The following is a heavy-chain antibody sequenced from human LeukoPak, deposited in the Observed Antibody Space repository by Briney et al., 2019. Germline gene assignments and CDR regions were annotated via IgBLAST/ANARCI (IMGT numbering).Heavy chain of an antibody. CDR1: GGSFSGYY. CDR3: ARAGGYCSGGGCYSDYYYYYGMDV. V-gene: IGHV4-34*01. Sequence: SETLSLTCAVYGGSFSGYYWSWIRQPPGKGLEWIGEINHSGSTNYNPSLKSRVTISVDTSKNQFSLKLSSVTAADTAVYYCARAGGYCSGGGCYSDYYYYYGMDVWGQGTTVTVSS. J-gene: IGHJ6*02. CDR2: INHSGST. D-gene: IGHD2-15*01.